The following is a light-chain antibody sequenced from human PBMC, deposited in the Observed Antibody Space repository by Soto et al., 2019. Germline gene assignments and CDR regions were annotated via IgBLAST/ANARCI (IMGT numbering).Light chain of an antibody. V-gene: IGKV3-20*01. CDR1: QSVSSSY. CDR2: GAS. J-gene: IGKJ5*01. Sequence: EIVLTQSPGTLSLSPGERATLSCRTSQSVSSSYLAWYQQKPGQAPRLLIYGASSRATGIPDRFSGSGSGTDFTLTISRLEPEDFAVYYCQQLNSYPITFAQRTRLAIK. CDR3: QQLNSYPIT.